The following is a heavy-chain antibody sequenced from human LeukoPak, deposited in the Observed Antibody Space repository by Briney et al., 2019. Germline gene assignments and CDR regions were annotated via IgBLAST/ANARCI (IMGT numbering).Heavy chain of an antibody. D-gene: IGHD3-3*01. CDR3: ARDGTEDFWPDYYGMDV. CDR1: GFTVSSNY. CDR2: IYSGGST. Sequence: GGSLRLSCAASGFTVSSNYMSWVRQAPGTGLEWVSVIYSGGSTYYADSVKGRFTISRDNSKNTLYLQMNSLRAEDTAVYYCARDGTEDFWPDYYGMDVWGQGTTVTVSS. J-gene: IGHJ6*02. V-gene: IGHV3-53*01.